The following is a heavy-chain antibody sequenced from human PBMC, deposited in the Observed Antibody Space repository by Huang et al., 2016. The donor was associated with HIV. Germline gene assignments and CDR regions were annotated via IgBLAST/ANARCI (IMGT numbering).Heavy chain of an antibody. CDR3: ARTKGDFDF. CDR1: GYKFHSYE. D-gene: IGHD3-16*01. Sequence: QIHLVQSGPEVKQPGASVKVSCKASGYKFHSYEIKWVRQTPGQGLEWMGWISGDNVSTRFAQKFQDRPTMTTDGYTSTAYLELMSLRLDDTAVYYCARTKGDFDFWGQGALVTVSS. V-gene: IGHV1-18*04. CDR2: ISGDNVST. J-gene: IGHJ4*02.